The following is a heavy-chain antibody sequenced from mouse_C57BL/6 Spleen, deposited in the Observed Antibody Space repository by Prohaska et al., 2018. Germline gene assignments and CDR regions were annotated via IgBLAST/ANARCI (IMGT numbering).Heavy chain of an antibody. CDR2: INPNNGGT. CDR3: ARRGIYYDYDDY. V-gene: IGHV1-26*01. Sequence: LKISCKASGYTFTDYYMNWVKQSHGKSLEWIGDINPNNGGTSYNQKFKGKDTLTVDKSSSTAYMELRSLTSEDYAVYYCARRGIYYDYDDYWGQGTTLTVYS. J-gene: IGHJ2*01. CDR1: GYTFTDYY. D-gene: IGHD2-4*01.